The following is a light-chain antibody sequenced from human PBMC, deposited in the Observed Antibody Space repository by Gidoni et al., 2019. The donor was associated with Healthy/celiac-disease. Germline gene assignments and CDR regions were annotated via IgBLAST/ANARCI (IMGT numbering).Light chain of an antibody. V-gene: IGLV1-44*01. CDR2: SNN. Sequence: QSVLTQPPSASGSPGQRVTISCSGSSSNIGSNTVTWYQQLPGTAPKLLIYSNNQRPPGVPDRFSDSKSGTSASLASSGLQSEDEADYYCAAWDDSLNGWVFGGGTKLTVL. CDR3: AAWDDSLNGWV. J-gene: IGLJ3*02. CDR1: SSNIGSNT.